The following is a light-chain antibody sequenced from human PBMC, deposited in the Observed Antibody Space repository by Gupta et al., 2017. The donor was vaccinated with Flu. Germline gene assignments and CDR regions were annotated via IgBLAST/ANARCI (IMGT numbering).Light chain of an antibody. CDR1: QSISSY. V-gene: IGKV1-39*01. CDR3: QQSCSTPRT. J-gene: IGKJ1*01. Sequence: IQLTQSPSSLSASGGDRVTITCRASQSISSYLNWYQQNPGKAPKLLIYAASSLQSGVPSRYSGSGSETDFTLTISSLHPEDFATYYCQQSCSTPRTFGQGTKMEIK. CDR2: AAS.